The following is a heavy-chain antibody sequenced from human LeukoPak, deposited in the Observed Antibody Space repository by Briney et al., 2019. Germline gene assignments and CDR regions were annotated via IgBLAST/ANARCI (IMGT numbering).Heavy chain of an antibody. J-gene: IGHJ6*03. CDR3: ARRSNYMDV. CDR2: IYYIGGT. CDR1: GGSINSDY. D-gene: IGHD4-11*01. V-gene: IGHV4-59*08. Sequence: PSETLSLTCTVSGGSINSDYWSWIRQPPGKGLEWIGYIYYIGGTNYNPSLKSRVTISLDTSKNQFSLNLRSVTAADTAVYYRARRSNYMDVWGKGTTVTVSS.